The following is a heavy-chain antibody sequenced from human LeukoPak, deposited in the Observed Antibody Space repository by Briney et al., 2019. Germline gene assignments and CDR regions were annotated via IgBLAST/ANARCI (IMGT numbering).Heavy chain of an antibody. CDR2: INPNSGGT. Sequence: ASVMFSCKASGYTYTGYDMHWVRQAPGQGLEWMGWINPNSGGTNYAQKFQGRVTMTRDTSISTAYMELSRLRSDDTAVYYCARDSGYDSPNGMDVWGQGTTVSVSS. D-gene: IGHD5-12*01. J-gene: IGHJ6*02. CDR3: ARDSGYDSPNGMDV. CDR1: GYTYTGYD. V-gene: IGHV1-2*02.